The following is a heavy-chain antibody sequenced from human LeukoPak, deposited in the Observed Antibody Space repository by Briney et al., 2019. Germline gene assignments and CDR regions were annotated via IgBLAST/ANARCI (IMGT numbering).Heavy chain of an antibody. Sequence: GGSLSLSCAASGFTFSTFWMSWVRQAPGKGLEWVANIKQDGSEKYYVASVKGRFTISRDNAKNSLYLQMNSLRAEDTAVYYCARAGGTYYGIAFDIWGQGTMVTVSS. CDR2: IKQDGSEK. V-gene: IGHV3-7*01. J-gene: IGHJ3*02. CDR1: GFTFSTFW. CDR3: ARAGGTYYGIAFDI. D-gene: IGHD1-26*01.